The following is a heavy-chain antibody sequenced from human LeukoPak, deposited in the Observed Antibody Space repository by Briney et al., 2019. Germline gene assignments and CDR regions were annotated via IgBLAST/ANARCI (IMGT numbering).Heavy chain of an antibody. V-gene: IGHV3-33*01. CDR3: ARETSSWISTYYYYGMDV. Sequence: GGSLRLSCVASGFSFRSYGMHWVRQAPGKGLEWVAVIWYDGSNKYYADSVKGRFTISRDNSKNTLYPQMNSLRAEDTAVYYCARETSSWISTYYYYGMDVWGQGTTVTVSS. CDR2: IWYDGSNK. D-gene: IGHD6-13*01. J-gene: IGHJ6*02. CDR1: GFSFRSYG.